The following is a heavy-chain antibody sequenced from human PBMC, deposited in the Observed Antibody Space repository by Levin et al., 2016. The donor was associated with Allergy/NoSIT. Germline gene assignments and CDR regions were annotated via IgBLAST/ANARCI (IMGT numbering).Heavy chain of an antibody. CDR3: ARARGSYSSSPAPFGY. V-gene: IGHV3-30*04. D-gene: IGHD6-13*01. Sequence: WIRQPPGKGLEWVAVISYDGSKYYADSVKGRFTISRDNSKNTLYLQMNSLRAEDTAVYYCARARGSYSSSPAPFGYWGQGTLVTVSS. CDR2: ISYDGSK. J-gene: IGHJ4*02.